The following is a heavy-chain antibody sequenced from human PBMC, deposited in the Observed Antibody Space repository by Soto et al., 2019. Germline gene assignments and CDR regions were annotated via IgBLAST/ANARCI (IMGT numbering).Heavy chain of an antibody. CDR3: ARDQNGSGNYYTRYFDY. CDR2: IYHSGST. D-gene: IGHD3-10*01. V-gene: IGHV4-4*02. J-gene: IGHJ4*02. CDR1: GGSTNSRYW. Sequence: SDTLSLTCAVSGGSTNSRYWWSWVRQSPGKGLEWIGEIYHSGSTNYNPSLKRRVTISVDKSKNQFSLNLSSVTAADTAVYYCARDQNGSGNYYTRYFDYWGQGTLVT.